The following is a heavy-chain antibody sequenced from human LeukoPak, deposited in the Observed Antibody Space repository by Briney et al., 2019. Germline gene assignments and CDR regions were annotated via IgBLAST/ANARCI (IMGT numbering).Heavy chain of an antibody. D-gene: IGHD1-7*01. V-gene: IGHV3-48*02. Sequence: GGSLRLSCAASGFTFSSYSMNWVRQAPGKGLEWVSYISSSSSTIYYADSVKGRFTISRDNAKNSLYLQMNSLRDEDTAVYYCARDERCLLELGGYFDYWGQGTLVTVSS. CDR2: ISSSSSTI. J-gene: IGHJ4*02. CDR1: GFTFSSYS. CDR3: ARDERCLLELGGYFDY.